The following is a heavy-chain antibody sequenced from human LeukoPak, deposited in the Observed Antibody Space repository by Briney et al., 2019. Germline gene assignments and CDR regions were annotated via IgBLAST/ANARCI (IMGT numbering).Heavy chain of an antibody. CDR2: IYTSGST. V-gene: IGHV4-4*07. J-gene: IGHJ4*02. CDR3: ARDHYYGSGSYYRQYYFDY. CDR1: GGSFSGYY. Sequence: SETLSLTCAVYGGSFSGYYWSWIRQPAGKGLEWIGRIYTSGSTNYNPSLKSRVTISVDTSKNQFSLKLSSVTAADTAVYYCARDHYYGSGSYYRQYYFDYWGQGTLVTVSS. D-gene: IGHD3-10*01.